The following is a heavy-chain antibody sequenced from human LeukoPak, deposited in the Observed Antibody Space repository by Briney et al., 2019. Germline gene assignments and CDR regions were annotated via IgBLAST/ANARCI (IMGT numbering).Heavy chain of an antibody. J-gene: IGHJ4*02. CDR1: GDSISSSMFY. CDR2: ILYSGST. Sequence: SETLSLTCTVSGDSISSSMFYWGWIRQPPGRGLEWIGNILYSGSTYYNPSLKSRVTISVDTSKNQFSLKLSSVTAADTAVYYCARTVAGTAHFDYWGQGTLVTVSS. CDR3: ARTVAGTAHFDY. D-gene: IGHD6-19*01. V-gene: IGHV4-39*07.